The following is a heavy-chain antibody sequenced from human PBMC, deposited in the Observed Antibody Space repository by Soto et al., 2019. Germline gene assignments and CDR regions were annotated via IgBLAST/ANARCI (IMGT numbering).Heavy chain of an antibody. Sequence: SETLSLTCSVSGDSINNGAYYWNWIRQPPGKGLEWIGYIYHSGRTYYNPSLKSRVTISVDRSKNQFSLKLSSVTAADTAVYYCARVPGPWGQGTLVTVSS. CDR2: IYHSGRT. CDR3: ARVPGP. J-gene: IGHJ5*02. CDR1: GDSINNGAYY. V-gene: IGHV4-30-2*01.